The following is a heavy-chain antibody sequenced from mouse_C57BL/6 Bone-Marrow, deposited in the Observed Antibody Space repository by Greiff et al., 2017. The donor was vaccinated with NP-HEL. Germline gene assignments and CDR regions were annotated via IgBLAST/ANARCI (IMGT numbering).Heavy chain of an antibody. J-gene: IGHJ3*01. CDR1: GFTFSSYA. Sequence: EVQVVESGGGLVKPGGSLKLSCAASGFTFSSYAMSWVRQTPEKRLEWVATISDGGSYTYYPDNVKGRFTISRVNAKNNLYLQMSHLKSEDTAMYYCARGKGAYWGQGTLVTVSA. V-gene: IGHV5-4*01. CDR3: ARGKGAY. CDR2: ISDGGSYT.